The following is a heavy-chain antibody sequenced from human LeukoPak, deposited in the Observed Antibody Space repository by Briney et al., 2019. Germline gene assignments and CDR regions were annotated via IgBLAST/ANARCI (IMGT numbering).Heavy chain of an antibody. CDR3: ARVGGDRGDYFDY. CDR2: ISSSSSYT. CDR1: GFTFSANY. J-gene: IGHJ4*02. V-gene: IGHV3-11*05. Sequence: PGGSLRPSCAAPGFTFSANYMSWIRQAPGKGLEWVSYISSSSSYTNYAHSVKGRFSISRDNAKNSLYLQMNSLRAEDTAVYYCARVGGDRGDYFDYWGQGTLVTVSS. D-gene: IGHD2-15*01.